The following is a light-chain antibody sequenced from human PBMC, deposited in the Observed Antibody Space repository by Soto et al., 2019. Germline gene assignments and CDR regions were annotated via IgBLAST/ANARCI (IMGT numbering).Light chain of an antibody. CDR1: SSDVGGYNY. CDR2: DVS. J-gene: IGLJ1*01. CDR3: NSYTTSNTRQIV. V-gene: IGLV2-14*01. Sequence: QSVLNQPASVSGSPGQSITISCTGTSSDVGGYNYVSWYQQHPGKAPKFMIYDVSNRPSGVSTRFSGSKSGNTASLTISGLQAEDEADYYCNSYTTSNTRQIVFGTGTKVTVL.